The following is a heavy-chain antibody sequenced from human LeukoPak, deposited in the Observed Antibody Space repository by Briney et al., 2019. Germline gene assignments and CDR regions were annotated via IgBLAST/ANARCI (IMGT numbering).Heavy chain of an antibody. CDR2: IRYNGNDK. CDR3: AKDVMYYGSGRHYYMDV. D-gene: IGHD3-10*01. J-gene: IGHJ6*03. V-gene: IGHV3-30*02. CDR1: GSIFNTYG. Sequence: GGSLRLSCAASGSIFNTYGMHWVRQAPGKGLGWVTFIRYNGNDKYYADSVKGRFTISTDNAHNTVHLQMTSLRPEDTAVYYCAKDVMYYGSGRHYYMDVWGTGTTVTVSS.